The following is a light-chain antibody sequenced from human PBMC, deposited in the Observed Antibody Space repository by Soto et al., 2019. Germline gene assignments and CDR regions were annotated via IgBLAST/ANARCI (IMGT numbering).Light chain of an antibody. J-gene: IGKJ3*01. Sequence: EIVVTQSPGILSVSPGDRATLSCRASQSVGRNLAWYQQKPAQAPTLLIYAASTRATGLPDRFSGSGSGTDFTLTISSLHSEDFAFYYCHAYSNWPLFTFVPGTRVDMK. CDR3: HAYSNWPLFT. CDR2: AAS. V-gene: IGKV3-15*01. CDR1: QSVGRN.